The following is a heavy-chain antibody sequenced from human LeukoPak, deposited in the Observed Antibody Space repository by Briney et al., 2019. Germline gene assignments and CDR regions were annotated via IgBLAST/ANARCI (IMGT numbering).Heavy chain of an antibody. CDR2: ISPDGSST. J-gene: IGHJ4*02. Sequence: PGGSLRLSCAASGFTFSIYWMHWVRQAPGRGLVWVSRISPDGSSTNYADSVKGRFTISRDNARNILYLQMNSLRAEDTAVYYCASNFAGSSRAYWGQGTLVTVSS. CDR1: GFTFSIYW. CDR3: ASNFAGSSRAY. D-gene: IGHD6-13*01. V-gene: IGHV3-74*01.